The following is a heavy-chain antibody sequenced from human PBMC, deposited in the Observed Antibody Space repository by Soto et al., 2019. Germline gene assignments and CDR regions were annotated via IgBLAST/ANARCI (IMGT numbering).Heavy chain of an antibody. V-gene: IGHV4-39*02. D-gene: IGHD6-13*01. Sequence: SETLSLTCTVSGGSISSSNYYWTWVRQPPGKGLEWIGNIYYSGDTYYHPSFRSRLTVSVDTSNNHFSPQLTSLTAADTAMYFCASLQVPGNFDYWGQGALVTVSS. CDR3: ASLQVPGNFDY. J-gene: IGHJ4*02. CDR1: GGSISSSNYY. CDR2: IYYSGDT.